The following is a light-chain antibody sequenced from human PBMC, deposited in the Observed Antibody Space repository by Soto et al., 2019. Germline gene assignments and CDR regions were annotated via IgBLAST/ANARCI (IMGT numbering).Light chain of an antibody. Sequence: DIQMTQSPSTLSASVGDRVTITCRASQSISSWLAWYQQKPGKAPKLLIYKASSLESGVPSRFSGSGSGPEFTLTISSLQPDDFATYYCQQYNSYSRTFGQGTKVEIK. CDR3: QQYNSYSRT. V-gene: IGKV1-5*03. J-gene: IGKJ1*01. CDR1: QSISSW. CDR2: KAS.